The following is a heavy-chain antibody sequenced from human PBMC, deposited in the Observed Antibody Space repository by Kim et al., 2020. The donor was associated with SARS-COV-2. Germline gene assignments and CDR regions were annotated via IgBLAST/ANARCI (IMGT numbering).Heavy chain of an antibody. CDR2: ISSSSSYI. Sequence: GGSLRLSCAASGFTFSSYSMNWVRQAPGKGLEWVSSISSSSSYIYYADSVKGRFTISRDNAKNSLYLQMNSLRAEDTAVYYCAREVGSYYTFDYWGQGTLVTVSS. CDR1: GFTFSSYS. V-gene: IGHV3-21*01. D-gene: IGHD3-10*01. CDR3: AREVGSYYTFDY. J-gene: IGHJ4*02.